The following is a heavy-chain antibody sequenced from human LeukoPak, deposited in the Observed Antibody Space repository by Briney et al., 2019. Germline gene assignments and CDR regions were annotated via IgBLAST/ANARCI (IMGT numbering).Heavy chain of an antibody. J-gene: IGHJ4*02. D-gene: IGHD3-22*01. V-gene: IGHV3-11*04. CDR3: ARDTHCYDSSGYYFAWPFDY. CDR1: GFTFRDYY. Sequence: RGSLRLSCAAPGFTFRDYYMSWIRQAPGKGLERVSYISSSGSTIYYADSVKGRFTIYRDNAKNSLYLQMNSLRAEDTAVYYCARDTHCYDSSGYYFAWPFDYWGQGTLVTVSS. CDR2: ISSSGSTI.